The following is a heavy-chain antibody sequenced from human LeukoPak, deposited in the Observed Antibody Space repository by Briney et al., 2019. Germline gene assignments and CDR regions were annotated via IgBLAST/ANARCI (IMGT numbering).Heavy chain of an antibody. Sequence: SETLSLTCTVSGGSISSYYWSWLRQPPGKGLEWIGYIYYSGSTNYNPSLKSRVTISVDTSKNQFSLKLSSVTAADTAVYYCASGGSIGGYDLADDAFDIWGQGTMVTVSS. CDR2: IYYSGST. V-gene: IGHV4-59*08. CDR3: ASGGSIGGYDLADDAFDI. CDR1: GGSISSYY. D-gene: IGHD5-12*01. J-gene: IGHJ3*02.